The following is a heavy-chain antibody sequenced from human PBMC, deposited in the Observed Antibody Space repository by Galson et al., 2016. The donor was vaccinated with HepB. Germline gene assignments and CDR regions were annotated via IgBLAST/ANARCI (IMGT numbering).Heavy chain of an antibody. CDR3: ARDLRAYCGGDCPADY. Sequence: SLRLSCAASGFTFSSYSMNWARQAPGKGLEWVSYISTGSSTIYYADSVRGRFTVSRDNAKNSLYLQMISLRADDTAVYYCARDLRAYCGGDCPADYWGQGILVAVSS. CDR1: GFTFSSYS. CDR2: ISTGSSTI. V-gene: IGHV3-48*01. J-gene: IGHJ4*02. D-gene: IGHD2-21*01.